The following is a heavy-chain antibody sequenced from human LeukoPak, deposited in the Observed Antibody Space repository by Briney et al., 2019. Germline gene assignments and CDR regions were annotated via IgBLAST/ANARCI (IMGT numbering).Heavy chain of an antibody. J-gene: IGHJ6*02. D-gene: IGHD6-13*01. CDR1: GFTFSSYA. V-gene: IGHV3-23*01. CDR3: AKGLTAAGTSRGMDV. Sequence: GGSLRLSRAASGFTFSSYAMSWVRQAPGKGLEWVSAISGSGGSTYYADSVKGRFTISRDNSKNTLYLQMNSLRAEDTAVYYCAKGLTAAGTSRGMDVWGQGTTVTVSS. CDR2: ISGSGGST.